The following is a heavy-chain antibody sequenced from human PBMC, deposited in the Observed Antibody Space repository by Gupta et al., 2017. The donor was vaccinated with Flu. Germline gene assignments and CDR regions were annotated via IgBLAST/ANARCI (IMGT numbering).Heavy chain of an antibody. D-gene: IGHD2-8*01. V-gene: IGHV3-73*01. CDR3: TGSPVYAMDV. CDR2: IRSKANSYAT. CDR1: GFSFSASA. J-gene: IGHJ6*02. Sequence: EVQLVESGGGLVQPGGSLTLSCEASGFSFSASAMHWVRQASGKGLEWVARIRSKANSYATAYAASVKGRFSISRDDSKNTAHLQMNSLKTEDTAVYYCTGSPVYAMDVWGQGTTVTVSS.